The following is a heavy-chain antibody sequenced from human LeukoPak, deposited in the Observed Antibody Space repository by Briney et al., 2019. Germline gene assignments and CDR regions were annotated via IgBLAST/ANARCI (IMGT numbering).Heavy chain of an antibody. CDR3: AREKPYYYDSSGYFDP. CDR1: GGTFSSYT. J-gene: IGHJ5*02. Sequence: SVKVSCKASGGTFSSYTISWVRQAPGQGLEWMGRIIPILGIANYAQKFQGRVTITADKSTSTAYMELRSLRSDDTAVYYCAREKPYYYDSSGYFDPWGQGTLVTVSS. CDR2: IIPILGIA. V-gene: IGHV1-69*04. D-gene: IGHD3-22*01.